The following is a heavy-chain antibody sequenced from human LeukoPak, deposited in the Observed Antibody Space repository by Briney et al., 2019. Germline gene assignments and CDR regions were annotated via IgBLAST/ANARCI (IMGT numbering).Heavy chain of an antibody. CDR3: ARVVAAAGNNWFDP. V-gene: IGHV4-34*01. J-gene: IGHJ5*02. Sequence: PSETLSLTCAVYGGSFCGYYWSWIRQPPGKGLEWIGEINHSGGTNYNPSLKSRVTISVETTKNQFSLKLNSVTAADTTVYYCARVVAAAGNNWFDPWGQGTLVTVSS. CDR2: INHSGGT. CDR1: GGSFCGYY. D-gene: IGHD6-13*01.